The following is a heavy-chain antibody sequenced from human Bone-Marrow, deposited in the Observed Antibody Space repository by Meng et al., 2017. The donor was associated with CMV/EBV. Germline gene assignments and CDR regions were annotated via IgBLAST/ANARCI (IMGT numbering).Heavy chain of an antibody. CDR3: ARGHFGMDV. V-gene: IGHV3-11*01. CDR1: GFTFSKYG. J-gene: IGHJ6*01. Sequence: GGSLRLSCAASGFTFSKYGMHWIRLAPGKGLEWVSYISYGGDILDYADSVKGRFTISRDNDENSLYLQMNSLRVEDSATYYCARGHFGMDVWGQGNTVTVYS. CDR2: ISYGGDIL.